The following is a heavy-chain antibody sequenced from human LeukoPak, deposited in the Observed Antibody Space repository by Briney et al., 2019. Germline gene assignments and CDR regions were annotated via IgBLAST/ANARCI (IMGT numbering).Heavy chain of an antibody. D-gene: IGHD5-18*01. Sequence: GGSLRLSCAASGFTFSSYAVSWVRQAPGKGLEWVSSISDSGSTTYYADSVKGRFTISRDNSKNTLYLQMNSLRAEDMAVYYCAKDGSYGYVWYFDLWGRGTVVTVSS. CDR3: AKDGSYGYVWYFDL. J-gene: IGHJ2*01. CDR1: GFTFSSYA. CDR2: ISDSGSTT. V-gene: IGHV3-23*01.